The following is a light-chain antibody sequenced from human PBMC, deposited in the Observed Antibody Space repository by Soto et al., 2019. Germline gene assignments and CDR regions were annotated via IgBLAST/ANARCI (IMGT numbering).Light chain of an antibody. CDR1: RTVLYSSNNKNY. J-gene: IGKJ1*01. Sequence: DIVMTQSPDSLAVYLGEMATINCKSSRTVLYSSNNKNYLAWYQQKPGQPPKLLIYWASTRESGVPDRFSGSGSGTDFTLTISSLQAEDVAVYYCQQYHSTPWTFGQGTKVVIK. CDR3: QQYHSTPWT. CDR2: WAS. V-gene: IGKV4-1*01.